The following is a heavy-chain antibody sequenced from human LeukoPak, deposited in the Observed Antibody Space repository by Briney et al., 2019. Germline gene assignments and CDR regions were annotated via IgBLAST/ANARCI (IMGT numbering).Heavy chain of an antibody. CDR2: IYYSGST. Sequence: GSLRLSCAASGFTFSSYWMTWVRQAPGKGLEWIGYIYYSGSTNYNPSLKSRVTISVDTSKNQFSLKLSSVTAADTAVYYCARAKSLYFYYYMDVWGKGTTVTVSS. J-gene: IGHJ6*03. CDR1: GFTFSSYW. CDR3: ARAKSLYFYYYMDV. V-gene: IGHV4-59*01.